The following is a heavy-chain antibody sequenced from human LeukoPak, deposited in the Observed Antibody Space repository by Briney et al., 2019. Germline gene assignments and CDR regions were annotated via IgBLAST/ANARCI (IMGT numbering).Heavy chain of an antibody. CDR3: ARGRMCILWCASFDP. CDR2: INHSGST. J-gene: IGHJ5*02. D-gene: IGHD2-21*01. Sequence: PSETLSLTCAVYGGSFSGYYWSWIRQPPGKGLEWIGEINHSGSTNYSPSLKSRVAISVDTSKNQFSLKLSSVTAADTAVYYCARGRMCILWCASFDPWAREPWSPSPQ. CDR1: GGSFSGYY. V-gene: IGHV4-34*01.